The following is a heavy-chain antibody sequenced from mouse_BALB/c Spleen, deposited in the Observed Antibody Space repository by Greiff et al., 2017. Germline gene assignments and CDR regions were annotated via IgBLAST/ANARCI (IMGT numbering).Heavy chain of an antibody. D-gene: IGHD1-1*01. V-gene: IGHV5-9-4*01. CDR3: ARHYYGSPNYAMDY. CDR1: GFTFSSYA. J-gene: IGHJ4*01. Sequence: EVKVEESGGGLVKPGGSLKLSCAASGFTFSSYAMSWVRQSPEKRLEWVAEISSGGSYTYYPDTVTGRFTISRDNAKNTLYLEMSSLRSEDTAMYYCARHYYGSPNYAMDYWGQGTSVTVSS. CDR2: ISSGGSYT.